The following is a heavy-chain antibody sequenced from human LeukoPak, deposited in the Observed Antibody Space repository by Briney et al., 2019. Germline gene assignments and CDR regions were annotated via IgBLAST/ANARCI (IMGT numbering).Heavy chain of an antibody. V-gene: IGHV1-46*01. CDR3: TRPLSGSHTLEGGDFDY. J-gene: IGHJ4*02. CDR1: GYTFTSYD. CDR2: INPSGGST. D-gene: IGHD1-26*01. Sequence: ASVKVSCKASGYTFTSYDINWVRQATGQGLEWMGIINPSGGSTSYAQKFQGRVTMTRDTSTSTVYMELSSLRSEDTAVYYCTRPLSGSHTLEGGDFDYWGQGTLVTVSS.